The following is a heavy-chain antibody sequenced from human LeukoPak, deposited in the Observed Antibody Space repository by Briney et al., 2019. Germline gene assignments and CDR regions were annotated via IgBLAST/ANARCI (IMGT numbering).Heavy chain of an antibody. D-gene: IGHD3/OR15-3a*01. J-gene: IGHJ4*02. CDR3: ACRLGGLVPLVY. Sequence: AGGSLRLSCTTSGFTFSSFTMSWVRQSPGKGLEWVSYIISGGSIIYYAHSVKGRFTISRDNAKNSLYLQMNSLRAEDTAVYYCACRLGGLVPLVYWGQGTLVSVSS. V-gene: IGHV3-48*04. CDR2: IISGGSII. CDR1: GFTFSSFT.